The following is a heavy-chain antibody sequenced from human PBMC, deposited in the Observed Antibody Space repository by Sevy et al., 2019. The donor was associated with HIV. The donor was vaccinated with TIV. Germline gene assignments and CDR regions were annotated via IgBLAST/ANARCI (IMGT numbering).Heavy chain of an antibody. J-gene: IGHJ4*02. D-gene: IGHD6-19*01. CDR1: GFSFSSYA. V-gene: IGHV3-23*01. CDR3: AKDIDSSGYYYFDY. CDR2: ISDSGGNT. Sequence: GGSLRLSCAASGFSFSSYAMSWVRQAPGKGLEWVSGISDSGGNTYYADSVKGRFTISRDNSKNTLYLQMNSLRAEDTALYYCAKDIDSSGYYYFDYWGQGTLVTVSS.